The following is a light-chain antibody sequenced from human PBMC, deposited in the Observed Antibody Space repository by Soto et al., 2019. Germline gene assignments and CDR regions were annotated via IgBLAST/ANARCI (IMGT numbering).Light chain of an antibody. CDR3: TSFTSRHTYV. J-gene: IGLJ1*01. CDR2: DVS. Sequence: QSALTQPASVSGSPGQSITISCTGTSSDVGGYNYVSWYQQHPDKAPRLMIYDVSNRPSGVSDRFSGSKSGDMASLTISGLQAEDEADYYCTSFTSRHTYVFGTGTKVTVL. CDR1: SSDVGGYNY. V-gene: IGLV2-14*03.